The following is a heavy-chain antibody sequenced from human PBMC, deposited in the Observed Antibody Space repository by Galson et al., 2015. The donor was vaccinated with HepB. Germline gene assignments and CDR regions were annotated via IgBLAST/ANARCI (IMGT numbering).Heavy chain of an antibody. J-gene: IGHJ6*03. CDR2: INSDGSDT. D-gene: IGHD4-11*01. V-gene: IGHV3-74*01. CDR3: ARGLTTRSTYYYHYTDV. CDR1: GFTFSSYW. Sequence: SLRLSCAASGFTFSSYWMHWVRQVPGKGLVWVSRINSDGSDTDYADSVKGRFIISRDNAENTLYLQMNSLRPEDTAVYYRARGLTTRSTYYYHYTDVWGKGTTVTVPS.